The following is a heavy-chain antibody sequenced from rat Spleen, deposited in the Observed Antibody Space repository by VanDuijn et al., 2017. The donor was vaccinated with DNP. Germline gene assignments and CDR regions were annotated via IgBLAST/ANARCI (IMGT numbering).Heavy chain of an antibody. CDR3: ARHGEVPTRYAMDA. CDR1: GFTFSDYA. J-gene: IGHJ4*01. CDR2: IIYDGGRT. Sequence: EVQLVESGGGLVQPGNSLKLSCTASGFTFSDYAMAWVRQSPKKGLEWVATIIYDGGRTYYRDSVKGRFTISRDNAKTTLYLQMDSLRSEETATYYCARHGEVPTRYAMDAWGQGTSVTVSS. D-gene: IGHD2-1*01. V-gene: IGHV5-17*01.